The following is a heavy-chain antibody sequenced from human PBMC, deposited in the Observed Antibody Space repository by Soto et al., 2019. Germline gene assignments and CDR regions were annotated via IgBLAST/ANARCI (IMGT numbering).Heavy chain of an antibody. Sequence: ASVKVSCKASGYTFTRYGISWVRQAPGQGLEWMGWISAYNGNTNYAQKLQGRVTMTTDTSTSTAYMELRSLRSDDTAVYYCARDFSEVLRFLEWLDYYGMDVWGQGTTVTVSS. V-gene: IGHV1-18*04. J-gene: IGHJ6*02. CDR3: ARDFSEVLRFLEWLDYYGMDV. CDR2: ISAYNGNT. D-gene: IGHD3-3*01. CDR1: GYTFTRYG.